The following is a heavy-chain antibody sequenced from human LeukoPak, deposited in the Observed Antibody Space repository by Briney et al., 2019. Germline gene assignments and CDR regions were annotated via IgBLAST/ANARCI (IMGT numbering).Heavy chain of an antibody. V-gene: IGHV4-61*05. CDR2: IYYSGRT. D-gene: IGHD6-13*01. Sequence: SETLSLTCTVSGYSISSGYYWGWIRQPPGEGLEWIGYIYYSGRTNYNPSLKSRVTISVDTSKNQFSLKLNSMTAADTAVYYCARGGYVTAAGYWGQGTPVTVAS. CDR1: GYSISSGYY. CDR3: ARGGYVTAAGY. J-gene: IGHJ4*02.